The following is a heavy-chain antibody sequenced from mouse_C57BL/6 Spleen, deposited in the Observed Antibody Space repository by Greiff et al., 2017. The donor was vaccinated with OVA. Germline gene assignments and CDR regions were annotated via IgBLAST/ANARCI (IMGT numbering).Heavy chain of an antibody. J-gene: IGHJ1*03. CDR3: ARKEPRYFDV. CDR1: GFTFSDSG. CDR2: ISSGSSTI. V-gene: IGHV5-17*01. Sequence: EVMLVESGGGLVKPGGSLKLSCAASGFTFSDSGMHWVRQAPEKGLEWVAYISSGSSTIYYADTVKGRFPISRDNAKNTLFLQMTSLRSEDTAMYYCARKEPRYFDVWGTGTTVTVSS.